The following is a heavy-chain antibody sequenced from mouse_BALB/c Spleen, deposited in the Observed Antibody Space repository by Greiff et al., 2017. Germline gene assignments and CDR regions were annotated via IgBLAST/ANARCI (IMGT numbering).Heavy chain of an antibody. D-gene: IGHD2-14*01. V-gene: IGHV1-14*01. CDR1: GYTFTSYV. CDR3: ARSGYRYDKEYYFDY. Sequence: EVQLQQSGPELVKPGASVKMSCKASGYTFTSYVMHWVKQKPGQGLEWIGYINPYNDGTKYNEKFKGKATLTSDKSSSTAYMELSSLTSEDSAVYYCARSGYRYDKEYYFDYWGQGTTLTVSS. J-gene: IGHJ2*01. CDR2: INPYNDGT.